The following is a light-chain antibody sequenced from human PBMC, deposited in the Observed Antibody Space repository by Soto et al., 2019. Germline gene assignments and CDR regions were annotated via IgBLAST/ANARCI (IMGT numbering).Light chain of an antibody. CDR2: DAS. Sequence: EIVLTQSPGTLSLSPGERATLSCRASQSVRSNFLAWYQQKPGQAPRLLIYDASNRATGIPARFSGSGSGTDFTLTISRLEPEDFAVYYCQQYGSSLITFGQGTRLEIK. J-gene: IGKJ5*01. CDR3: QQYGSSLIT. V-gene: IGKV3-20*01. CDR1: QSVRSNF.